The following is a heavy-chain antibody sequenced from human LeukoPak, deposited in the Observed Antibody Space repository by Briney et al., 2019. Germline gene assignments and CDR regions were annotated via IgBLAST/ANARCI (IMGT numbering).Heavy chain of an antibody. Sequence: ASVKVSCKASGYTFTGYYIHWVRQAPGQGLGWMGRINPNTGGTDYAQKFQGRVTMTRDTSITTAYMELSRLTSDDTAIYYCAKVPPSITAAGNWLGPWGQGALVTVSS. CDR1: GYTFTGYY. CDR3: AKVPPSITAAGNWLGP. CDR2: INPNTGGT. V-gene: IGHV1-2*06. D-gene: IGHD6-13*01. J-gene: IGHJ5*02.